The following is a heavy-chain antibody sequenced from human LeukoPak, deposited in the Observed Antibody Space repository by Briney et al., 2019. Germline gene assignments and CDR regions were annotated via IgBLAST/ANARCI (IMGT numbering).Heavy chain of an antibody. CDR2: IYYSGNT. V-gene: IGHV4-59*01. CDR3: ARGDTTGSNYFDP. D-gene: IGHD4/OR15-4a*01. Sequence: SETLSLTCTVSGGSISSYYWNWIRQPPGRGLEWIGYIYYSGNTNYNPSLKSRVTISVDTSKKQFSLGLSSVTAADTAVYYCARGDTTGSNYFDPWGQGTLVTVSS. J-gene: IGHJ5*02. CDR1: GGSISSYY.